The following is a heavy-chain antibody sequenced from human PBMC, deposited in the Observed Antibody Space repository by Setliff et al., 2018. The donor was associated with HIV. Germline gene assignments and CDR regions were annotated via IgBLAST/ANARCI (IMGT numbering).Heavy chain of an antibody. D-gene: IGHD3-16*02. CDR1: GFTFSNAW. CDR2: IKSKTDGGTT. J-gene: IGHJ1*01. V-gene: IGHV3-15*07. Sequence: PGGSLRLSCAASGFTFSNAWMNWVRQAPGKGLEWVGRIKSKTDGGTTDYAAPVKGRFTISRDDSKGIAYLQMNSLKSEDTAVYYCTRDAVWGSYRPSYFQHWGQGTLVTVSS. CDR3: TRDAVWGSYRPSYFQH.